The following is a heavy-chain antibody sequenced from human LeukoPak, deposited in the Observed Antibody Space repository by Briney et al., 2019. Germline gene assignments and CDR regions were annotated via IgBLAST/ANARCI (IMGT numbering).Heavy chain of an antibody. D-gene: IGHD3-16*01. V-gene: IGHV3-15*07. CDR1: GFTFSNAW. CDR2: IKSKTDGGTT. Sequence: PGGSLRLSCAASGFTFSNAWMNWVRQAPGKGLEWVGRIKSKTDGGTTDYAAPVKGRFTTSRDDSKNTLYLQMNSLKTEDTAVYYCTSFAGDYHYYGMDVWGQGTTVTVSS. CDR3: TSFAGDYHYYGMDV. J-gene: IGHJ6*02.